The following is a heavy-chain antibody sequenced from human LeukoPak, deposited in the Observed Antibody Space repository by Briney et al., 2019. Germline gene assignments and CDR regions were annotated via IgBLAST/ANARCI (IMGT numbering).Heavy chain of an antibody. CDR3: ARAPYYYDSVDAFDI. CDR1: GGSFSGYY. V-gene: IGHV4-34*01. CDR2: INHSGST. D-gene: IGHD3-22*01. J-gene: IGHJ3*02. Sequence: SETLSLTCAVYGGSFSGYYWSWIRQPPGKGLEWIGEINHSGSTNYNPSLKSRVTISVDTSKNQFSLKLSSVTAADTAVYYCARAPYYYDSVDAFDIWGQGTMVTVSS.